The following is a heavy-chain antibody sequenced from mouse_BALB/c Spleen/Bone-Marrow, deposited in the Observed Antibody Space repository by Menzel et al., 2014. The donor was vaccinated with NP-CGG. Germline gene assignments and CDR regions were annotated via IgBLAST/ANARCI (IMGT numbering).Heavy chain of an antibody. J-gene: IGHJ1*01. CDR2: IWAGGST. CDR1: GFSLTSYG. Sequence: QVQLKDSGPGLVAPSQSLSITCTVSGFSLTSYGVHWVRQPPGKGLEWLGVIWAGGSTNYNSALMSRLSISKDNSKSHVFLKMNSLQTDDTAMYYCARADWIYWYFDVWGAGTTVTVSS. D-gene: IGHD4-1*01. CDR3: ARADWIYWYFDV. V-gene: IGHV2-9*02.